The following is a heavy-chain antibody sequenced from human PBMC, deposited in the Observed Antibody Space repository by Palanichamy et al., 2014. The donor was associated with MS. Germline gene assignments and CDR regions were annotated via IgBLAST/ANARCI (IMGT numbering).Heavy chain of an antibody. V-gene: IGHV3-7*01. Sequence: EVQLVEVWGGLVQPGGSRETLLCSLWIHLTNYWMSWVRQAPGKGLEWVANIKQDGSEKYYVDSVKGRFTISRDNAENSLYLQMNSLRAEDTAVYYCARDSHVAVAAKWFDPWGQGTLVTVSS. J-gene: IGHJ5*02. CDR1: IHLTNYW. D-gene: IGHD6-19*01. CDR3: ARDSHVAVAAKWFDP. CDR2: IKQDGSEK.